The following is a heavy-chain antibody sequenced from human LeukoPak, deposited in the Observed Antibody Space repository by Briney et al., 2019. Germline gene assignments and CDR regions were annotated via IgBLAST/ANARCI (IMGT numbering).Heavy chain of an antibody. CDR2: INPNSGGT. V-gene: IGHV1-2*02. CDR1: GYTFTGYY. D-gene: IGHD2-21*02. CDR3: ARDLTDRTNWFDP. Sequence: ASVKVSCKASGYTFTGYYMHWVRQAPGQGLEWMGWINPNSGGTNYAQKFQGRVTMTRDTSISTAYMELSRLRSDDTAVYYCARDLTDRTNWFDPWGQGTLVTVSS. J-gene: IGHJ5*02.